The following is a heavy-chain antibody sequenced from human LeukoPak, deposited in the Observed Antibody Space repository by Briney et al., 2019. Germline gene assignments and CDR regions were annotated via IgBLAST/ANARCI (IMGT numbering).Heavy chain of an antibody. CDR3: ARDRGSGSSSFDY. CDR1: GFTFSSYS. V-gene: IGHV3-21*01. Sequence: GGSLRLSCAASGFTFSSYSMNWVRQAPGKGLEWVSSISSSSSYIYYADSVKGRFTISRDNAKNSLYLQMNSLRAEDTAVYYCARDRGSGSSSFDYWGQGTRVTVSS. J-gene: IGHJ4*02. CDR2: ISSSSSYI. D-gene: IGHD1-26*01.